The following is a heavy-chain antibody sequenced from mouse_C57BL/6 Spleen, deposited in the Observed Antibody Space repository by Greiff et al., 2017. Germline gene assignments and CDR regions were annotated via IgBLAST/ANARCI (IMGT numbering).Heavy chain of an antibody. V-gene: IGHV1-69*01. CDR1: GYTFTSYW. CDR3: ARRGSSYYLYFDF. D-gene: IGHD1-1*01. Sequence: QVQLQQPGAELVMPGASVKLSCKASGYTFTSYWMHWVKQRPGQGLEWIGEIDPSDSYTNYNQKFKGKSTLTVDKSSSTAYMQLISLTSEDSAVYYCARRGSSYYLYFDFWGTVTTVTVSS. CDR2: IDPSDSYT. J-gene: IGHJ1*03.